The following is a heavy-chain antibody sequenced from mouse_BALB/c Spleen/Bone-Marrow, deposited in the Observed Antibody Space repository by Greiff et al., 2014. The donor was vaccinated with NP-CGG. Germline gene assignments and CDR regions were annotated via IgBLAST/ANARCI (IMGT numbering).Heavy chain of an antibody. Sequence: ESGPGISQPSQTLSLTCSFSGFSLSTSGMGVSWIRQPSGKGLEWLAHIYWDDDKRYNPSLKSRLTISKDTSSNQVFLKITSVDTADTATYYCARKDYGYSYAMDYWGQGTSVTVSS. CDR3: ARKDYGYSYAMDY. CDR1: GFSLSTSGMG. CDR2: IYWDDDK. D-gene: IGHD1-2*01. J-gene: IGHJ4*01. V-gene: IGHV8-12*01.